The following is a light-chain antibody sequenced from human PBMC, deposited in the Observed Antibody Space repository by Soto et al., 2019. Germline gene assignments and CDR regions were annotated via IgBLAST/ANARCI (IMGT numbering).Light chain of an antibody. J-gene: IGLJ1*01. Sequence: QSALTKPRSVYGAPGQSVTISCTGTSSDVGRYNYVSWYQHHPGKAPKLMIYDVSTRPSGVPDRFSGSKSGTTASLTISGLQAEDEADYYCCSYAGSPYVFGTGTKVTVL. CDR2: DVS. CDR3: CSYAGSPYV. CDR1: SSDVGRYNY. V-gene: IGLV2-11*01.